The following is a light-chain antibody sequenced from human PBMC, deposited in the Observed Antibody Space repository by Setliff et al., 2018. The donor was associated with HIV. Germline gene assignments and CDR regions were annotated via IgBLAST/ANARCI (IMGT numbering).Light chain of an antibody. CDR1: XGXGGVXXF. J-gene: IGLJ1*01. CDR3: CSYARTNTXXYV. Sequence: QSALTRPRSVSGXPXQPXTSXXXXMXGXGGVXXFVSXYXKQPGKAPKLLIYDVTKRPSGVPDRFSGSKSGNTASLTISGXXXEDEADYFCCSYARTNTXXYVFGTGTKVTVL. V-gene: IGLV2-11*01. CDR2: DVT.